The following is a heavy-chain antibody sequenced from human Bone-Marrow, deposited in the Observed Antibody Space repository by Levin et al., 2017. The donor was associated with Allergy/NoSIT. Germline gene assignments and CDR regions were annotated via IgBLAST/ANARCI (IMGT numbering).Heavy chain of an antibody. J-gene: IGHJ4*02. CDR2: IYHSGGT. Sequence: SETLSLTCAVSGASITSSGYSWNWIRQPPGKGLEWIGYIYHSGGTYYNPSLQSRVTISADRSKNQFSLELSSVTAADTAVYYCARGVSTYGGNPHFDYWGPGTLVTVSS. D-gene: IGHD4-23*01. CDR3: ARGVSTYGGNPHFDY. V-gene: IGHV4-30-2*01. CDR1: GASITSSGYS.